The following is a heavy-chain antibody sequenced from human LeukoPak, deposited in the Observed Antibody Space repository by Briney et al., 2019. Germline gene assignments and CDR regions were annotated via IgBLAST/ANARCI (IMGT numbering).Heavy chain of an antibody. CDR1: GVTFSSSA. Sequence: GGSLRLSCAASGVTFSSSAMSWVRQAPGKGLEWVSAISNNGGYTYYADSVQGRFTISRDNSKSTLCLQMNSLRAEDTAVYYCAKQLGYCSDGSCYFPYWGQGTLVAVSS. D-gene: IGHD2-15*01. J-gene: IGHJ4*02. CDR2: ISNNGGYT. V-gene: IGHV3-23*01. CDR3: AKQLGYCSDGSCYFPY.